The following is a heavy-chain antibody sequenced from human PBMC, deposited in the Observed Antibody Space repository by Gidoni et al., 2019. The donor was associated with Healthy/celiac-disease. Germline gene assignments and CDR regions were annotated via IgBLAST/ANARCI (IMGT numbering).Heavy chain of an antibody. CDR2: MNPNSGNT. J-gene: IGHJ2*01. Sequence: QVQLVQSGAEVKKPGASVKVSCTAYGTTFTSYDINWVRQSTGQGLEWMGWMNPNSGNTGYAQKSQGRVTMTRNTSISTAYMELSSLRSEDTAVYYCARAKTSTVTGPMDFDLWGRGTLVTVSS. D-gene: IGHD4-17*01. CDR1: GTTFTSYD. V-gene: IGHV1-8*01. CDR3: ARAKTSTVTGPMDFDL.